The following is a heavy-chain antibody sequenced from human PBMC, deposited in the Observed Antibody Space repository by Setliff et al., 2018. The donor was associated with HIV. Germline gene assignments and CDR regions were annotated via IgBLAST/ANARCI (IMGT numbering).Heavy chain of an antibody. J-gene: IGHJ3*02. CDR2: ISGDSNII. CDR1: GFTFSSYS. D-gene: IGHD6-6*01. CDR3: VRAWVFDSSSNDAFDI. Sequence: GGSLRLSCTASGFTFSSYSMNWVRQAPGRGLEWVSYISGDSNIIDYADSVKGRFTISRDNAKNTLYLQMNSLRVEDTAVYYCVRAWVFDSSSNDAFDIWGQGTMVTVSS. V-gene: IGHV3-48*01.